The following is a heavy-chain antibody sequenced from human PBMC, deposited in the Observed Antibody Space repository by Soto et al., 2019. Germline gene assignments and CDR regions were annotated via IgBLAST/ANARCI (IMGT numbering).Heavy chain of an antibody. CDR2: VSFDGDKQ. J-gene: IGHJ6*04. CDR3: AKGTVAGTYYYYAVDV. V-gene: IGHV3-30-3*01. Sequence: QVRLVESGGGVVQPGGSLRLSCAVSGFIFSSHTMHWVRQAPGKGLEWVALVSFDGDKQYYAHSVRGRFTISRDFSKNTLYLQMDSLRTDDTAVYSCAKGTVAGTYYYYAVDVWGNGTTVTVSS. CDR1: GFIFSSHT. D-gene: IGHD6-19*01.